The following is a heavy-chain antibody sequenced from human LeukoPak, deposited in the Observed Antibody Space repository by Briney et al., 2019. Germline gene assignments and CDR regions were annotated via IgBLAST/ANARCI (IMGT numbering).Heavy chain of an antibody. D-gene: IGHD3-22*01. V-gene: IGHV1-18*01. J-gene: IGHJ3*02. CDR3: ATEPSYYYDSSDAFDI. CDR2: ISAYNGNT. CDR1: GYTFTSYG. Sequence: ASVKVSCKASGYTFTSYGISWVRQAPGQGLEWMGWISAYNGNTNYAQKFQGRVTMTEDTSTDTAYMELSSLRSEDTAVYYCATEPSYYYDSSDAFDIWGQGTMVTVSS.